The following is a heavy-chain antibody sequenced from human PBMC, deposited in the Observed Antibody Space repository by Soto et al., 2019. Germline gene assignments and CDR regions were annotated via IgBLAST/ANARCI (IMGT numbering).Heavy chain of an antibody. CDR1: GVTLSGYE. J-gene: IGHJ6*02. CDR3: EREHSNYGMDV. V-gene: IGHV3-48*03. D-gene: IGHD3-22*01. Sequence: TGGSLRLSCAASGVTLSGYEMNWVRQAPGKGLEWVAYISSSGNLIHYADSVKGRFTISRDNAKNSLFLQMNSLRVEDTAVYYCEREHSNYGMDVWGQGTTVTVSS. CDR2: ISSSGNLI.